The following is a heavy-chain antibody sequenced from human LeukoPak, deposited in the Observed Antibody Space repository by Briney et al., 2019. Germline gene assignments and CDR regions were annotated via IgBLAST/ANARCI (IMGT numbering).Heavy chain of an antibody. Sequence: ASVKVSCKASGGTFSSYAISWVRQAPGQGLEWMGIINPSGGSTSYAQKFQGRVTMTRDMSTSTVYMELSSLRSEDTAVYYCASCTTVTTGYYYYMDVWGKGTTVTVSS. D-gene: IGHD4-17*01. CDR2: INPSGGST. V-gene: IGHV1-46*01. CDR3: ASCTTVTTGYYYYMDV. J-gene: IGHJ6*03. CDR1: GGTFSSYA.